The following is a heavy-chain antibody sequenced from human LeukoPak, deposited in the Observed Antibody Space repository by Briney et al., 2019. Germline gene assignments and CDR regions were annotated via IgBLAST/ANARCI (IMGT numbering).Heavy chain of an antibody. CDR1: GFTFSSYG. Sequence: PGRSLRLSCAASGFTFSSYGLHWVRQAPGKGLEWVSVISYDGSNKYYADSVKGRFTISRDNSKNTLYLQMNSLRAEDTAVYYCAKDQDRGDYGFDYWGQGTLVTVSS. D-gene: IGHD4-17*01. J-gene: IGHJ4*02. CDR3: AKDQDRGDYGFDY. CDR2: ISYDGSNK. V-gene: IGHV3-30*18.